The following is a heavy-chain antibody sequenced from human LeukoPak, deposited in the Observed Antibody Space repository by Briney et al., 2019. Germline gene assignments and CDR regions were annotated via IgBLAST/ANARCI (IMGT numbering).Heavy chain of an antibody. D-gene: IGHD2-15*01. V-gene: IGHV3-21*01. Sequence: GGSLRLSCAASGFTFSSYSMNWVRQAPGKGLEWVSSISSSSYIYYADSVKGRFTISRDNAKNLLYLQMNSLRAEDTAVYYCARFGYVAAVDLWGQGTLVTVSS. CDR3: ARFGYVAAVDL. J-gene: IGHJ4*02. CDR1: GFTFSSYS. CDR2: ISSSSYI.